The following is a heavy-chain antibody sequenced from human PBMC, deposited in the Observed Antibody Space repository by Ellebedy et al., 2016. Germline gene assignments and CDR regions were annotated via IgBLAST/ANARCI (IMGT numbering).Heavy chain of an antibody. V-gene: IGHV3-30-3*01. CDR1: GFTFSSYA. CDR3: AKERGFRVRGADDY. J-gene: IGHJ4*02. D-gene: IGHD3-10*01. CDR2: ISYDGSNK. Sequence: GESLKISXAASGFTFSSYAMHWVRQAPGKGLEWVAVISYDGSNKYYADSVKGRFTISRDNAKNSLYLQMNSLRAEDTAVYYCAKERGFRVRGADDYWGQGTLVTVSS.